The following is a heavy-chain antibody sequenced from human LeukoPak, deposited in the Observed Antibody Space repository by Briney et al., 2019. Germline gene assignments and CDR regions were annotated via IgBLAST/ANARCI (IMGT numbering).Heavy chain of an antibody. J-gene: IGHJ6*02. D-gene: IGHD3-10*01. Sequence: SETLSLTCTVSGGSISSSSYYWGWIRQPPGKGLEWIGSIYYSGSIYYNPSLKSRVTISVDTSKNQFSLKLSSETAADTAVYYCARGPGGMVVYYYYGMDVWGQGTTVTVSS. CDR2: IYYSGSI. V-gene: IGHV4-39*07. CDR3: ARGPGGMVVYYYYGMDV. CDR1: GGSISSSSYY.